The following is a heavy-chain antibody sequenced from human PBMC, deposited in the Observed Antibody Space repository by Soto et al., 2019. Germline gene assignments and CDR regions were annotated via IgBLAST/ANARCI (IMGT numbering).Heavy chain of an antibody. CDR3: AREVRAAHIPYYYYGMDV. CDR2: INPNSGGT. D-gene: IGHD6-6*01. CDR1: GYTFTGYY. J-gene: IGHJ6*02. V-gene: IGHV1-2*04. Sequence: GASVKVSCKASGYTFTGYYMHWVQQAPGQGLEWMGWINPNSGGTNYAQKFQGWVTMTRDTSISTAYMELSRLRSDDTAVYYCAREVRAAHIPYYYYGMDVWGQGTTVTVSS.